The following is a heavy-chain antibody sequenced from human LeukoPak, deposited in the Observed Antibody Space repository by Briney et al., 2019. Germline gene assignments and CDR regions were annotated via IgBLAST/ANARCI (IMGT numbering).Heavy chain of an antibody. CDR3: AKDEVVITTKTDY. V-gene: IGHV3-23*01. CDR1: GFTFSSYA. CDR2: ISGSGGST. D-gene: IGHD3-22*01. Sequence: GGSLRLSCAASGFTFSSYAMSWVRQAPGKGLEWVSAISGSGGSTYYEDSVKGRFTISRDNSKNTLYLQMNSLRAEDTAVYYCAKDEVVITTKTDYWGQGTLVTVSS. J-gene: IGHJ4*02.